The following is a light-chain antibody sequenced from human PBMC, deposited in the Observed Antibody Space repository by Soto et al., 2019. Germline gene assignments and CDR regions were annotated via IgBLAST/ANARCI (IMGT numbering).Light chain of an antibody. CDR1: QSISSW. CDR2: KAS. J-gene: IGKJ1*01. Sequence: DIQMTQSPSTLSASVGDRVTITCRASQSISSWLAWYQQKPGKAPKLLIYKASTLESGVPSRFSGSGSGTEFTLTISCLQPDDFATYYCQQYYSDWTFGQGTKVDIK. V-gene: IGKV1-5*03. CDR3: QQYYSDWT.